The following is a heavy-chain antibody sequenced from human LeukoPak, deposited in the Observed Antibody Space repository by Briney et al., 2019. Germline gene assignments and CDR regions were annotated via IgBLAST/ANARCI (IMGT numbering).Heavy chain of an antibody. CDR2: VSGSGDST. V-gene: IGHV3-23*01. CDR1: GFTFSSFA. J-gene: IGHJ6*02. Sequence: GGSLRLSCAASGFTFSSFAMSWVRQAPGKGLEWVSVVSGSGDSTYYADSVKGRFTISRDNSKNTLYLQMNSLRAEDTAVYYCARPRYGQRTGYDSLNPNYYYYGMDVWGQGTTVTVSS. CDR3: ARPRYGQRTGYDSLNPNYYYYGMDV. D-gene: IGHD3-22*01.